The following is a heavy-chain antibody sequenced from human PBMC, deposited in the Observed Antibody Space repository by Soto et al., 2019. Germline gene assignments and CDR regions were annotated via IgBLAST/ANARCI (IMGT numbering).Heavy chain of an antibody. CDR1: GGSISSYY. V-gene: IGHV4-59*01. D-gene: IGHD3-10*01. CDR3: AIFPPDDGSGSYYYSYYTDV. CDR2: IYYSGST. J-gene: IGHJ6*03. Sequence: QVQLQESGPGLVKPSETLSLTCTVSGGSISSYYWSWIRQPPGKGLEGIGYIYYSGSTNYNPSLKSRVTLSADTYKNQSSLKLSSVTAADPAVYYCAIFPPDDGSGSYYYSYYTDVCCKGTTLTVSS.